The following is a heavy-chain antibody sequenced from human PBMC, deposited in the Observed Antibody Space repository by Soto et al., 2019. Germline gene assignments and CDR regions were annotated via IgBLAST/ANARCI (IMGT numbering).Heavy chain of an antibody. V-gene: IGHV1-3*01. Sequence: APAEVACKAFGETFNISVMALVFQGHGKKLEWMGWINAGNGNTKYSQKFQGRVTITRDTSASTAYMELSSLRSEDTAVYYCARVSLLWFGELSNYYMDVWGKGTTVTVSS. CDR2: INAGNGNT. D-gene: IGHD3-10*01. CDR1: GETFNISV. CDR3: ARVSLLWFGELSNYYMDV. J-gene: IGHJ6*03.